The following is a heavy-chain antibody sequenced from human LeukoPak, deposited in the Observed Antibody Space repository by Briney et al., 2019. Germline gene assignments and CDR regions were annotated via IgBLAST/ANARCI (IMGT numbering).Heavy chain of an antibody. D-gene: IGHD3-10*01. CDR2: ISSSSSYI. J-gene: IGHJ6*02. CDR3: ARATYYYGSGSYFKDFYYYYGMDV. CDR1: GFTFSSYR. Sequence: PGGSLRLSCAASGFTFSSYRMNWVRQAPGKGLEWVSSISSSSSYIYYADSVKGRFTISRDNAKNSLYLQMNSMRAEDTAVYYCARATYYYGSGSYFKDFYYYYGMDVWGQGTTVTVSS. V-gene: IGHV3-21*01.